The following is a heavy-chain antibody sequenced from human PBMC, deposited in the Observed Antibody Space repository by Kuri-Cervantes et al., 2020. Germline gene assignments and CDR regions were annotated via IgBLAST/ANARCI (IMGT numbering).Heavy chain of an antibody. CDR3: AKDMGRRDYYDSSVGAFDI. J-gene: IGHJ3*02. CDR1: GFTFDDYA. V-gene: IGHV3-9*01. D-gene: IGHD3-22*01. Sequence: GESLKISCAASGFTFDDYAMHWVRQAPGKGLEWVSGISWNSGSIGYADSVKGRFTISRDNAKNSLYLQMNSLRTEDTALYYCAKDMGRRDYYDSSVGAFDIWGQGTMVTVSS. CDR2: ISWNSGSI.